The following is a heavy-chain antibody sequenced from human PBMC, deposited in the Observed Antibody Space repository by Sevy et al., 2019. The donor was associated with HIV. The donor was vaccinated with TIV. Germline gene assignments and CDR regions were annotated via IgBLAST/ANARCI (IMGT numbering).Heavy chain of an antibody. Sequence: ASVKVSCKASGGTFSSYAIHWVRQAPGQGLEWMGVIIPIFGTTNYAQKFQGRVTITADQSTSTSNMELSSLRSEDTAAYYCARGVTMIRGGGYYFDYWGQGTLVTVSS. CDR2: IIPIFGTT. CDR3: ARGVTMIRGGGYYFDY. V-gene: IGHV1-69*13. CDR1: GGTFSSYA. J-gene: IGHJ4*02. D-gene: IGHD3-22*01.